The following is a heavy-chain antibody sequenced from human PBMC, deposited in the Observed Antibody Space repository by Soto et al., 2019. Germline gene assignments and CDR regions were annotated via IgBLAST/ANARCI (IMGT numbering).Heavy chain of an antibody. V-gene: IGHV5-51*01. CDR2: IYPGDSDT. D-gene: IGHD5-12*01. CDR3: ARREMATPYFDY. Sequence: PGESLKISCKGSGYSFPSYWFSWVRQMPGKGLEWMGIIYPGDSDTRYSPSFQGHVTISADKSISTAYLQWSSLKASDTAFYYCARREMATPYFDYWGQGTLVTVSS. CDR1: GYSFPSYW. J-gene: IGHJ4*02.